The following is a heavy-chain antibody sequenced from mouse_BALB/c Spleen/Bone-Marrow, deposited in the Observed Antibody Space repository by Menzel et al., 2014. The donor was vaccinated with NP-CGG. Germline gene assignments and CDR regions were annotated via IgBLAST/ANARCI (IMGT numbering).Heavy chain of an antibody. CDR1: EYEFPSHD. CDR2: INSDGGST. Sequence: EVRLVESGGGLVQPGESLKLSCESNEYEFPSHDMSWVRKTPEKRLELVAAINSDGGSTYYPDTMERRFIISRDNSKKTLYLQMSSLRSEDTAFCYCARHGDYYGSSLFAYWGQGTLVTVSA. D-gene: IGHD1-1*01. CDR3: ARHGDYYGSSLFAY. J-gene: IGHJ3*01. V-gene: IGHV5-2*01.